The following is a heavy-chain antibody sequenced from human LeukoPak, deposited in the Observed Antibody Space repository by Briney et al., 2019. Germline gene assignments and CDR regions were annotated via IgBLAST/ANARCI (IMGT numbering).Heavy chain of an antibody. D-gene: IGHD3-10*01. Sequence: PGGSLRLSCAASGFTFSDYYMSWIRQAPGKGLEWVSYISSSGSTIYYADSVKGRFTISRDNAKNSLYLQMNSLRAEDTAVYYCARARITMVRGVIGWFDPWGQGTLVTVSS. V-gene: IGHV3-11*01. CDR2: ISSSGSTI. CDR1: GFTFSDYY. CDR3: ARARITMVRGVIGWFDP. J-gene: IGHJ5*02.